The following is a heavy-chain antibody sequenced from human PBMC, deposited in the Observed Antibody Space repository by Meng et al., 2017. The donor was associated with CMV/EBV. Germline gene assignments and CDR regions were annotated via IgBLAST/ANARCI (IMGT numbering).Heavy chain of an antibody. J-gene: IGHJ4*02. Sequence: LSCAASGFTFSSYAMNWVRQAPGKGLECVSSISGSGGSTYYADSVKGRFTISRDNSKNTLYLQMNSLRAEDTAVYYCAQVIGYGRLDYWGQGTLVTVSS. V-gene: IGHV3-23*01. CDR2: ISGSGGST. CDR1: GFTFSSYA. CDR3: AQVIGYGRLDY. D-gene: IGHD2-2*03.